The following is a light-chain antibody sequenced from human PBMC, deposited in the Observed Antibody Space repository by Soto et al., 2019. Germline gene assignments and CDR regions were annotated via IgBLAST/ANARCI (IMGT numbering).Light chain of an antibody. Sequence: QSVLTQPASVPGSPGPSITISCTGTRSAVGTYYFVSRYQHHPGKVPTVMISEGTKRPSGVSDRISGSKAGNTASLTISGLQAEDEANYYCSSCAGDNIFLFGNATKV. CDR1: RSAVGTYYF. J-gene: IGLJ1*01. V-gene: IGLV2-23*01. CDR2: EGT. CDR3: SSCAGDNIFL.